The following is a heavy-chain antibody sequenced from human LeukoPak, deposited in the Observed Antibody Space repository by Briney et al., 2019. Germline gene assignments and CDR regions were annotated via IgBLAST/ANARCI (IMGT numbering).Heavy chain of an antibody. CDR2: IYHSGST. Sequence: KPSETLSLTCAVSGGSISSSNWWSWVRQPPGKGLEWIGEIYHSGSTNYNPSLKSRVTISVDKSKNQFSLKLSSVTAADTAVYYCARAPNYYDSSGYFPDAFDIWGQGTMVTVSS. CDR3: ARAPNYYDSSGYFPDAFDI. D-gene: IGHD3-22*01. CDR1: GGSISSSNW. V-gene: IGHV4-4*02. J-gene: IGHJ3*02.